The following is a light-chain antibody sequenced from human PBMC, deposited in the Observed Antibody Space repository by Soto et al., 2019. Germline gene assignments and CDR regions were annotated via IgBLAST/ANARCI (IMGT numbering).Light chain of an antibody. CDR2: GAS. Sequence: EFVLTQSPVTLCQCPVAIATLSCSASQSISSSYLAWYQQKPGQAPRLLVYGASSRATGIPDRFSGSGSGTDFTLTISRLEPEDFAVYFCKQYGSSRTFGQGNKVAIK. J-gene: IGKJ1*01. CDR3: KQYGSSRT. CDR1: QSISSSY. V-gene: IGKV3-20*01.